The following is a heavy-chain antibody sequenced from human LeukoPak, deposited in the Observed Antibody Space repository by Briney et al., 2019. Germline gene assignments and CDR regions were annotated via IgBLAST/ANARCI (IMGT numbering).Heavy chain of an antibody. CDR2: INTNTGNP. D-gene: IGHD3-22*01. CDR3: ARDPNHYYDSSGYYGDY. Sequence: GASVKVSCKASGYTFTSYGISWVRQAPGQGLEWMGWINTNTGNPAYAQGFTGRFVFSLDTSVSTAYLQISSLKAEDTAVYYCARDPNHYYDSSGYYGDYWGQGTLVTVSS. V-gene: IGHV7-4-1*02. CDR1: GYTFTSYG. J-gene: IGHJ4*02.